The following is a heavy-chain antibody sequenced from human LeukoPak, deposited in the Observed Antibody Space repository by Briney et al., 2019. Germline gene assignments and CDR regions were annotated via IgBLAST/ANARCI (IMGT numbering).Heavy chain of an antibody. V-gene: IGHV4-59*01. CDR3: ARLQRITMAGPDYWYFDL. CDR2: IYYSGST. J-gene: IGHJ2*01. D-gene: IGHD3-10*01. Sequence: PSETLSLTCTVSGDSISSYYWSWIRQPPEKGLEWIGYIYYSGSTNYNPSLKSRVTISVDTSKTQFPLKMSSVTAADTAVYYCARLQRITMAGPDYWYFDLWGRGTLVTVSS. CDR1: GDSISSYY.